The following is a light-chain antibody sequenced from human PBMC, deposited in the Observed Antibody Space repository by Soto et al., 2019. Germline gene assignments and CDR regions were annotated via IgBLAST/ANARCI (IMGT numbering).Light chain of an antibody. CDR3: QQYGSSPPT. V-gene: IGKV3-20*01. Sequence: IVLTQSPVTLSLSPGEITTLSCRASQSISRYLAWYQQKPGQGPRLLIYGASSRATGTPDRFSGSGSGTAFTLTINRLEPEDFALYYCQQYGSSPPTFGQGTKVDIK. J-gene: IGKJ1*01. CDR2: GAS. CDR1: QSISRY.